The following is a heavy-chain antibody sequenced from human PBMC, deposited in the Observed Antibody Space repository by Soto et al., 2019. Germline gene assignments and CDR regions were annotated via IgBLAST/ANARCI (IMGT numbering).Heavy chain of an antibody. CDR2: IYPGDSET. V-gene: IGHV5-51*01. CDR3: ARKAHTRLKAGQDAFGI. J-gene: IGHJ3*02. CDR1: GYSFTSYW. Sequence: GESLKISCKGSGYSFTSYWIAWVRQMPGKGLEWMGIIYPGDSETRYSPSFQGQVTISADKSISTAYLQWSSLKASDTAMYYCARKAHTRLKAGQDAFGIWGGGKMVPFS. D-gene: IGHD3-16*01.